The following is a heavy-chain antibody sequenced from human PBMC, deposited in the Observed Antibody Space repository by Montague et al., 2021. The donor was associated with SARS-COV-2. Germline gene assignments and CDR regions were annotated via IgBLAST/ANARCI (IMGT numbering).Heavy chain of an antibody. J-gene: IGHJ5*02. D-gene: IGHD3-22*01. CDR2: ISYDGSNK. Sequence: SLRLSCAASGFTFSSYAMHWVRQAPGKGLEWVAVISYDGSNKYYADSVKGRFTISRDNSKNTLYLQVNILRAEDTAVYYCARDRRYYDSSVYPGVAYNWFDPWGQGTLVTVSS. CDR1: GFTFSSYA. V-gene: IGHV3-30-3*01. CDR3: ARDRRYYDSSVYPGVAYNWFDP.